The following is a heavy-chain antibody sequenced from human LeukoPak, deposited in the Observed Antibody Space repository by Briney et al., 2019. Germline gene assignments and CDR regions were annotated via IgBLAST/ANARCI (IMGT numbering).Heavy chain of an antibody. V-gene: IGHV3-74*01. D-gene: IGHD2-15*01. CDR2: INSDGSST. CDR3: ARVDCSGGGCYFDN. CDR1: GFTYCRYW. Sequence: GGSLRLTCAASGFTYCRYWMHWVRQTPGKGLVWVSRINSDGSSTRYANSVKGRFTISRDNAKNTLDLQMSSLRAEDTAVYYCARVDCSGGGCYFDNWGQGTLVTVSS. J-gene: IGHJ4*02.